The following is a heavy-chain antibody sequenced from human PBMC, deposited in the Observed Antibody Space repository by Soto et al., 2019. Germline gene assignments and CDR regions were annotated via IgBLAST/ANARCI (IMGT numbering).Heavy chain of an antibody. J-gene: IGHJ4*02. Sequence: GGSLRLSCAASGFTFTNYAMSWVRLAPGKGLEWVSSISGSGGSTYYADSVKGRFTISRDNSKNTLYLQMNSLRGEDTAVYYCAKDFRHGDYSQVFAYWGQGTLVTVSS. CDR2: ISGSGGST. CDR3: AKDFRHGDYSQVFAY. D-gene: IGHD4-17*01. V-gene: IGHV3-23*01. CDR1: GFTFTNYA.